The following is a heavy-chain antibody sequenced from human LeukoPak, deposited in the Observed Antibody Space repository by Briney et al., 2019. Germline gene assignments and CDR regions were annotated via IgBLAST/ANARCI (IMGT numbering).Heavy chain of an antibody. CDR1: GYSFTSYW. CDR3: ARRFGRHNRSSIPNYYYYMDV. Sequence: GESLKISCKGSGYSFTSYWIGWVRQMPGKGLEWMGIIYPGDSDTRYSPSFQGQVTISADKSISTAYLQWSSLKASDTALYCCARRFGRHNRSSIPNYYYYMDVSGKGTPVTVSS. V-gene: IGHV5-51*01. D-gene: IGHD6-6*01. CDR2: IYPGDSDT. J-gene: IGHJ6*03.